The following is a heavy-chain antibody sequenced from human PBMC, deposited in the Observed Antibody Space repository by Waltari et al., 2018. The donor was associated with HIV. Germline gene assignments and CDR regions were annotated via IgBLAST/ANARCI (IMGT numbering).Heavy chain of an antibody. D-gene: IGHD3-16*02. V-gene: IGHV1-69*01. Sequence: QVQLVQSGAEVKKPGSSVKVSCRAYGGTFSSYAISWVRQAPGQGLEWMGGIIPIFGTANYAQKFQGRVTFTADESTSTAYMELSSLRSEDTAVYYCARGSWDYVWGSYQTIRYFDYWGQGTLVTVSS. J-gene: IGHJ4*02. CDR1: GGTFSSYA. CDR2: IIPIFGTA. CDR3: ARGSWDYVWGSYQTIRYFDY.